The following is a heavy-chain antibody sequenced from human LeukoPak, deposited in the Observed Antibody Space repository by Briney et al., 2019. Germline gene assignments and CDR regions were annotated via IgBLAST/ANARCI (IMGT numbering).Heavy chain of an antibody. CDR2: ISGSGGST. V-gene: IGHV3-23*01. D-gene: IGHD3-10*01. J-gene: IGHJ6*02. Sequence: GGSPRLSCAASGFTFSSYAMSWVRQAPGKGLEWVSAISGSGGSTYYADSVKGRFTISRDNSKNTLYLQMNSLRAEDTAVYYCAKGLWFGELLRYYHYGMDVWGQGTTVTVSS. CDR1: GFTFSSYA. CDR3: AKGLWFGELLRYYHYGMDV.